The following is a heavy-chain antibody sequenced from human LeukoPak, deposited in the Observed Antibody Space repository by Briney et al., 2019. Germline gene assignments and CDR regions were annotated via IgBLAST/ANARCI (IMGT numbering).Heavy chain of an antibody. CDR1: GFTFSSYW. Sequence: GGSLRLSCAASGFTFSSYWMSWMRQAPGKGLEWVANIKYDGNEEYYVDSVKDRFTISRDNAKNSLYLQLNSLRVEDTAVYYCKSGGAAPGSFDYWGQGTLVTVSP. V-gene: IGHV3-7*01. D-gene: IGHD1-1*01. CDR3: KSGGAAPGSFDY. CDR2: IKYDGNEE. J-gene: IGHJ4*02.